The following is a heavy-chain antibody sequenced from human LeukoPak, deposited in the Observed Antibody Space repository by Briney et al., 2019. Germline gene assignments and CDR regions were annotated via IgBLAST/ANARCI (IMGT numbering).Heavy chain of an antibody. CDR2: IYYSGTT. V-gene: IGHV4-59*01. Sequence: SETLSLTCTVSGGSISSYYWSWIRQPPGKGREWSGYIYYSGTTNYNPSLKSRVTIPVDTSKNQSSLKLSSVTAADTAVYYCARGVYIAAAQYAYWGQGTLVTVSS. D-gene: IGHD6-13*01. CDR1: GGSISSYY. J-gene: IGHJ4*02. CDR3: ARGVYIAAAQYAY.